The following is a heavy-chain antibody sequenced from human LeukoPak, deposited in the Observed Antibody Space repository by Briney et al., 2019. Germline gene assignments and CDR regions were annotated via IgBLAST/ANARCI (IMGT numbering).Heavy chain of an antibody. Sequence: ADSVKGRFTISRDNSKNTLYLQMSSLRADDTAVYYCAKGSSASCYSSVNYWGQGTLVTASS. CDR3: AKGSSASCYSSVNY. V-gene: IGHV3-23*01. D-gene: IGHD2-15*01. J-gene: IGHJ4*02.